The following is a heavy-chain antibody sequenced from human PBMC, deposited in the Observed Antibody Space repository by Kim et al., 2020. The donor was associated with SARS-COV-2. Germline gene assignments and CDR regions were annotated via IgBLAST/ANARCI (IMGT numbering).Heavy chain of an antibody. CDR2: IYHSGST. J-gene: IGHJ3*01. CDR3: ARDLVGDILTGYYKEPF. V-gene: IGHV4-38-2*02. D-gene: IGHD3-9*01. CDR1: GYSISSGYY. Sequence: SETLSLTCTVSGYSISSGYYWGWIRQPPGKGLEWIGSIYHSGSTYYNPSLKSRVTISVDTSKNQFSLKLSSVTAADTAVYYCARDLVGDILTGYYKEPF.